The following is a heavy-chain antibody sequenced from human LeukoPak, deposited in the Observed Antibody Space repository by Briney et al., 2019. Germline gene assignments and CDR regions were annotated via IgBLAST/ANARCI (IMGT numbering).Heavy chain of an antibody. CDR3: ARDLPPGYSKYDYYYYYYMDV. CDR2: IFYTGST. J-gene: IGHJ6*03. D-gene: IGHD4-11*01. Sequence: SETLSLTCTVSGGSISSYYWSWIRQPPGKGLEWIGYIFYTGSTNYNPSLKSRVTISVDTSKNQFSLKLSSVTAADTAVYYCARDLPPGYSKYDYYYYYYMDVWGKGTTVTVSS. CDR1: GGSISSYY. V-gene: IGHV4-59*01.